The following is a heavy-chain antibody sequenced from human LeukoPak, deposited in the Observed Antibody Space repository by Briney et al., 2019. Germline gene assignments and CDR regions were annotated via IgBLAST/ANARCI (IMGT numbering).Heavy chain of an antibody. CDR2: IYYSGST. CDR3: ARVMGEYCSGGSCYSYYYYMDV. CDR1: GGSISSYY. V-gene: IGHV4-59*01. Sequence: PSETLSLTCTVSGGSISSYYWSWIRQPPGKGLEWIGYIYYSGSTNYNPSLKSRVTISVDTSKNQFSLKLSSVTAADTAVYYCARVMGEYCSGGSCYSYYYYMDVWGKGTTVTVSS. D-gene: IGHD2-15*01. J-gene: IGHJ6*03.